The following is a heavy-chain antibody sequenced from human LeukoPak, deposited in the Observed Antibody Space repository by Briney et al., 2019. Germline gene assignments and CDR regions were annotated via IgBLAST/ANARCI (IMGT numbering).Heavy chain of an antibody. CDR2: ISWNSGSI. J-gene: IGHJ6*02. D-gene: IGHD5-12*01. Sequence: PGGSLRLSCAASGFTFDDYAMHWVRQAPGKGLEWVSGISWNSGSIGYADSVKGRFTISRDNAKKSLYLQMNTLRAEDTALYYCAKSRYSGFSYGMDVWGQGTTVTVSS. V-gene: IGHV3-9*01. CDR3: AKSRYSGFSYGMDV. CDR1: GFTFDDYA.